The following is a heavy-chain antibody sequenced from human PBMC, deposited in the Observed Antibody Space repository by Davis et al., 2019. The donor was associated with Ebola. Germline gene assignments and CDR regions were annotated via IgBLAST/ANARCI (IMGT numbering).Heavy chain of an antibody. Sequence: SVKVSCKASGGTFSSYAISWVRQAPGQGLEWMGGIIPIFGTANYAQKFQGRVTITADESTSTAYMELSSLRSEDTAVYYCARARGRAKYYYDSSGYNPGYWGQGTLVTVSS. CDR2: IIPIFGTA. J-gene: IGHJ4*02. CDR1: GGTFSSYA. V-gene: IGHV1-69*13. CDR3: ARARGRAKYYYDSSGYNPGY. D-gene: IGHD3-22*01.